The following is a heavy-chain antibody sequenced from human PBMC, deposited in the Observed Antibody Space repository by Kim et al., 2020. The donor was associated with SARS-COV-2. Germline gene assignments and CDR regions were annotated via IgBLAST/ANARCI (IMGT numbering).Heavy chain of an antibody. CDR1: GFTFDDYA. CDR3: AKDFRVGSMVRGVIVDYYYDGMNV. D-gene: IGHD3-10*01. Sequence: GGSLRLSCAAFGFTFDDYAMHWVRQAPGKGLEWVSLISGDGGNTYYADSVKGRFTISRDNSKNSLYLQMNSLRTEDTALYYCAKDFRVGSMVRGVIVDYYYDGMNVWGQGTTVTVSS. V-gene: IGHV3-43*02. J-gene: IGHJ6*02. CDR2: ISGDGGNT.